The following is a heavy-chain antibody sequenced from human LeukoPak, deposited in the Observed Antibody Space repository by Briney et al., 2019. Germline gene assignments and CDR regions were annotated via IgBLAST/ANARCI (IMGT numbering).Heavy chain of an antibody. Sequence: QTGGSLRLSCAASGFTFSSYWMSWVRQAPGKGLEWVANIKQDGSEKYYVDSVKGRFTISRDNAKNSLYLQMNSLRAEDTAVYYCARGGYSYAHRGAFDIWGQGTMVTVSS. CDR2: IKQDGSEK. J-gene: IGHJ3*02. D-gene: IGHD5-18*01. CDR1: GFTFSSYW. V-gene: IGHV3-7*01. CDR3: ARGGYSYAHRGAFDI.